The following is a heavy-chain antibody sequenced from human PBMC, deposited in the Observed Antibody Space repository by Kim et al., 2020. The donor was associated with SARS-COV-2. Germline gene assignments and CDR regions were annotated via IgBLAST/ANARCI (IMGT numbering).Heavy chain of an antibody. V-gene: IGHV3-30*04. CDR2: ISYDGSNK. CDR3: ARDGDYDILTGYLDY. D-gene: IGHD3-9*01. J-gene: IGHJ4*02. CDR1: GFTFSSYA. Sequence: GGSLRLSCAASGFTFSSYAMHWVRQAPGKGLEWVAVISYDGSNKYYADSVKGRFTISRDNSKNTLYLQMNSLRAEDTAVYYCARDGDYDILTGYLDYWGQGTLVTVSS.